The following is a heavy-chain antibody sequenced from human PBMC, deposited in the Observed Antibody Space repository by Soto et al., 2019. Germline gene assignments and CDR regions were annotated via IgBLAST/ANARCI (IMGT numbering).Heavy chain of an antibody. J-gene: IGHJ6*03. D-gene: IGHD6-6*01. V-gene: IGHV3-49*04. Sequence: GGSLRLSCVTSGFRFSSYGFHWVRQAPGKGLEWVGFIRSKAYGGTTEYAASVKGRFTISRDDSKSIAYLQMNSLKTEDTAVYYCSRLSSSIEYYYYYYTDVRGKGTTVTASS. CDR2: IRSKAYGGTT. CDR1: GFRFSSYG. CDR3: SRLSSSIEYYYYYYTDV.